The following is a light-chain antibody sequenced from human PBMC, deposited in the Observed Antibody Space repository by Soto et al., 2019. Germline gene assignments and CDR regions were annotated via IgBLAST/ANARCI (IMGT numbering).Light chain of an antibody. CDR2: DIF. CDR1: QSVSSG. Sequence: EIVLTQSPGTLSLSPGESATLFCRASQSVSSGYVAWYQQKPGQAPRLVIYDIFTRATGVPTRISGSGSGTEFTLTISSLQSEDFAVYYCQQYNSWPLTFGGGTKVDIK. J-gene: IGKJ4*01. V-gene: IGKV3D-15*01. CDR3: QQYNSWPLT.